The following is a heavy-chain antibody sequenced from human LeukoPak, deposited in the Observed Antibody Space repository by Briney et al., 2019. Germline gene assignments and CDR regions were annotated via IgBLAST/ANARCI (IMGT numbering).Heavy chain of an antibody. J-gene: IGHJ4*02. CDR2: IKQDGSEK. Sequence: GGSLRLSCAASGFPFTNYWMIWFRQTPGKGLEWVATIKQDGSEKYYVDSVRGRFTISRDNAKNSLYLQMNSLRVEDTAVYYCAPGGSIWCPRPLYWGQGTLVIVSS. D-gene: IGHD6-13*01. V-gene: IGHV3-7*01. CDR3: APGGSIWCPRPLY. CDR1: GFPFTNYW.